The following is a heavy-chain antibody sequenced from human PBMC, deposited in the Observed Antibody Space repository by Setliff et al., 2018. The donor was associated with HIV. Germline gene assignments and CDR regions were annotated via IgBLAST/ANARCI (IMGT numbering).Heavy chain of an antibody. J-gene: IGHJ6*03. V-gene: IGHV4-39*01. CDR3: ATRGDYKPLYYMDV. D-gene: IGHD3-22*01. CDR1: GVSTSSSHYY. Sequence: SETLSLTCTVSGVSTSSSHYYWGWIRQPPGKGLEWVGTLYYSGSTFFNPSLKSRVTISVDTSKNQFSLRLTSVTAADTAVYYCATRGDYKPLYYMDVWGRGTTVTVSS. CDR2: LYYSGST.